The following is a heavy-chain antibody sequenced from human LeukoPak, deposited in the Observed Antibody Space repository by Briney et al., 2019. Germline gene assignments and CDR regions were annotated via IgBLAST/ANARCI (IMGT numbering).Heavy chain of an antibody. CDR3: ARGGGFYYYYMDV. CDR1: GGSFSGYY. CDR2: INHSGST. Sequence: SETLSLTCAVYGGSFSGYYWSWIRQPPGKGLEWIGEINHSGSTNYNPSLKSRVTISVDTSKNQFSLKLSSVTAADTAVYYCARGGGFYYYYMDVWGKGTTVTVSS. V-gene: IGHV4-34*01. J-gene: IGHJ6*03.